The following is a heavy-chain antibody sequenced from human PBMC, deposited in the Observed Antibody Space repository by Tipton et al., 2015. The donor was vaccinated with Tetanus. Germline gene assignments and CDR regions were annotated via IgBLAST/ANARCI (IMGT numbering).Heavy chain of an antibody. V-gene: IGHV3-33*01. CDR2: IWYDGSNK. D-gene: IGHD3-22*01. CDR3: AREGNDSSGYYY. J-gene: IGHJ4*02. Sequence: SGFTFSSYGMHWVRQAPGKGLEWVAVIWYDGSNKYYADSVKGRFTISRDNSKNTLYLQMNSLRAEDTAVYYCAREGNDSSGYYYWGQGTLVTVSS. CDR1: GFTFSSYG.